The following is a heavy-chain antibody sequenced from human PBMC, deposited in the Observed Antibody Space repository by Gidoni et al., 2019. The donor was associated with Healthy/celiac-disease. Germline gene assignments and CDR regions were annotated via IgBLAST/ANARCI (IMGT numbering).Heavy chain of an antibody. CDR1: GGTFSSYA. Sequence: QVQLVQSGAEVKKPGSSVKVSCKASGGTFSSYAISWVRQAPGQGLEWMGGIIPSFGTANYAQKFQGRVTITADESTSTAYMELSSLRSEDTAVYYCARGLYYDFWSGLSPPYYYYGMDVWGQGTTVTVSS. V-gene: IGHV1-69*01. D-gene: IGHD3-3*01. CDR3: ARGLYYDFWSGLSPPYYYYGMDV. CDR2: IIPSFGTA. J-gene: IGHJ6*02.